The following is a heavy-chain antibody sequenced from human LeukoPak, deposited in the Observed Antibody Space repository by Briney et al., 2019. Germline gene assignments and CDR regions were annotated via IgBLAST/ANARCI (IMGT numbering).Heavy chain of an antibody. CDR2: IIPIFGTA. Sequence: SVKVSCKASGGTFSSYAVSWVRQAPGQGLEWMGGIIPIFGTANYAQKFQGRVTITADESTSTAYMELSSLRSEDTAVYYCASSYCSGGGCYLPAYYYGMDVWGQGTTVTVSS. CDR3: ASSYCSGGGCYLPAYYYGMDV. CDR1: GGTFSSYA. V-gene: IGHV1-69*13. J-gene: IGHJ6*02. D-gene: IGHD2-15*01.